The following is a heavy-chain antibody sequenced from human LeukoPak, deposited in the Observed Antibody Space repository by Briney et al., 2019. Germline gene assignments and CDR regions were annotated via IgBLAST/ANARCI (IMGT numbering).Heavy chain of an antibody. CDR1: GFTFSSYA. CDR2: ISYDGSNK. CDR3: AREWTTSPLYYYGMDV. Sequence: GGSLRLSCAASGFTFSSYAMHWVRQAPGKGLEWVAVISYDGSNKYYADSVKGRFTISRDNSKNTLYLQMNSLRAEDTAVYYCAREWTTSPLYYYGMDVWGQGTRSPSP. J-gene: IGHJ6*02. V-gene: IGHV3-30-3*01. D-gene: IGHD4-11*01.